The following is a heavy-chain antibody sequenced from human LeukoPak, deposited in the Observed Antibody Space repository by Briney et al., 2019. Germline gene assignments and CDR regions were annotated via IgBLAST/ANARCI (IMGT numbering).Heavy chain of an antibody. D-gene: IGHD3-22*01. CDR1: GYTFTSYG. CDR3: ARDDGYYYDSSGYYLFQH. Sequence: ASVKVSCKASGYTFTSYGISWVRQAPGQGLEWMGWISAYNGNTNYAQKLQGRVTMTTDTSTSTAYMELRSLRSDDTAVYYCARDDGYYYDSSGYYLFQHWGQGTLVTVSS. J-gene: IGHJ1*01. V-gene: IGHV1-18*01. CDR2: ISAYNGNT.